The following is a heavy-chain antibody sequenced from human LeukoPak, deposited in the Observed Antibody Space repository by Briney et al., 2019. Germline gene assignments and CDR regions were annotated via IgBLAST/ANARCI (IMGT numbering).Heavy chain of an antibody. CDR2: INTNTGNP. CDR3: ARALYDFWSGYYPQYYYGMDV. D-gene: IGHD3-3*01. V-gene: IGHV7-4-1*02. Sequence: ASVKVSCKASGYTFTSYAMNWVRQAPGQGLEWMGWINTNTGNPTYAQGFTGRFVFSLDTSVSTAYLQISSLKAEDTTVYYCARALYDFWSGYYPQYYYGMDVWGQGTTVTVSS. CDR1: GYTFTSYA. J-gene: IGHJ6*02.